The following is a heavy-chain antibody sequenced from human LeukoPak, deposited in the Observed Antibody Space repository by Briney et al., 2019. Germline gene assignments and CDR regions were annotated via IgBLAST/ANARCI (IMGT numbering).Heavy chain of an antibody. CDR1: GYIFTTYD. CDR2: MNPNRGNT. CDR3: ARGYYDTNGYYYRLDF. D-gene: IGHD3-22*01. J-gene: IGHJ4*02. V-gene: IGHV1-8*01. Sequence: ASVTVSCKASGYIFTTYDINWVRQATGQGLEWMGWMNPNRGNTGYAQKFQGRVTMTRNTSISTAYMELSSLRSEDTAIYYCARGYYDTNGYYYRLDFWGQGTLVTVSS.